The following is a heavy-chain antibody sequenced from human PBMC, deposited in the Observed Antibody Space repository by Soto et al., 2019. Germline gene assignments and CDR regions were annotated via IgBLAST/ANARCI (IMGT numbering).Heavy chain of an antibody. Sequence: GGSLRLSCAASGFISSSYGIHWVRQPPGKGPEWVAHISYDGTNKHYADSVKGRLTISRDNSKNTLYLQMNSLTPEDTALYYCAKDSYYHDSSGYYIFDFWGQGTLVTVSS. CDR3: AKDSYYHDSSGYYIFDF. V-gene: IGHV3-30*18. CDR2: ISYDGTNK. J-gene: IGHJ4*02. D-gene: IGHD3-22*01. CDR1: GFISSSYG.